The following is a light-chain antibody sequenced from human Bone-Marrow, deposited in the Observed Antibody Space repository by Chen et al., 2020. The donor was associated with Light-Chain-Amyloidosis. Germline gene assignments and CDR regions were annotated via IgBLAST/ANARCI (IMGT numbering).Light chain of an antibody. CDR3: QSADSSGTYEVI. J-gene: IGLJ2*01. CDR1: DLPTKY. Sequence: SYELTQPPPVSMSPGQTARITCSGDDLPTKYAYWYQQKPGQAPVLVIHRDTERPSGFSERFSGSSSGTTATLTISGVQAEDEADYHCQSADSSGTYEVIFGGGTKLTVL. V-gene: IGLV3-25*03. CDR2: RDT.